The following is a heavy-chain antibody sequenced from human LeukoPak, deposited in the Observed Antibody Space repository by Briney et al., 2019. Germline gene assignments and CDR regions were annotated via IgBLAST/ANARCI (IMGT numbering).Heavy chain of an antibody. CDR2: IYSGGST. D-gene: IGHD5-12*01. CDR3: ARDHGYSGYVGFDY. Sequence: GGSLRLSCAASGFTVSSNYMSWVRHAPGKRLVWVSVIYSGGSTYYADSAKGRFTICRDNYKNTLYLQMNSLRAEDTAVYYCARDHGYSGYVGFDYWGQGTLVTVSS. V-gene: IGHV3-53*01. J-gene: IGHJ4*02. CDR1: GFTVSSNY.